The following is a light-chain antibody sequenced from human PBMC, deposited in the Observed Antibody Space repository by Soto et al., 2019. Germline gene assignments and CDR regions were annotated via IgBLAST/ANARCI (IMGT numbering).Light chain of an antibody. V-gene: IGKV1-39*01. J-gene: IGKJ1*01. Sequence: DIQMTQSPSSLAASVGDRVTITCRASQNINNHLHWYRQLPGEAPKLLVFAASRQESGAPSRFRGSGSGTDFSLTISSLQPEDFATFFCQQSYLTPWTFGQGTRV. CDR1: QNINNH. CDR2: AAS. CDR3: QQSYLTPWT.